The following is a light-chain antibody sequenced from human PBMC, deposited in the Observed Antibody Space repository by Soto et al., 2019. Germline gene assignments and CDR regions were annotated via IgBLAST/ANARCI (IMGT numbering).Light chain of an antibody. CDR3: QQYSSSPLT. CDR1: QSVRSSH. CDR2: GAS. V-gene: IGKV3-20*01. J-gene: IGKJ4*01. Sequence: EIVLTQSPGTLSLSPGERATLSCRASQSVRSSHLAWYQQKPGQAPRLLIYGASSRATGIPDRFSGSGSGTDFTLTISRLEPEDFAVFHCQQYSSSPLTFGGGTKVESK.